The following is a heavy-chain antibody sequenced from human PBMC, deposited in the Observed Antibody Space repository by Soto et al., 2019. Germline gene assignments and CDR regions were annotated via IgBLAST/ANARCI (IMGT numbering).Heavy chain of an antibody. D-gene: IGHD2-21*01. J-gene: IGHJ3*02. V-gene: IGHV3-21*01. CDR1: GFTFSSYS. Sequence: PGGSLRLSCAASGFTFSSYSMNWVRQAPGKGLEWVSSISSSSSYIYYADSVKGRFTISRDNAKNSLYLQMNSLRAEDTAVYYCATGVMLDDAFDIWGQGTMVTVSS. CDR2: ISSSSSYI. CDR3: ATGVMLDDAFDI.